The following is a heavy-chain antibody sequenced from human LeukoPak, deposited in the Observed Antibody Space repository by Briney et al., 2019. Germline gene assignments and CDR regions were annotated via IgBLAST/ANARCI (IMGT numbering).Heavy chain of an antibody. CDR1: GYTFTSYG. J-gene: IGHJ4*02. Sequence: ASVKVSCKASGYTFTSYGISWVRQAPGQGLEWMGWISAYNGNTNYAQKLQGRVTMTTDTSTSTAYMEPRSLRSDDTAVYYCARVGRYYDSSGYWYWGQGTLVTVSS. V-gene: IGHV1-18*01. CDR2: ISAYNGNT. CDR3: ARVGRYYDSSGYWY. D-gene: IGHD3-22*01.